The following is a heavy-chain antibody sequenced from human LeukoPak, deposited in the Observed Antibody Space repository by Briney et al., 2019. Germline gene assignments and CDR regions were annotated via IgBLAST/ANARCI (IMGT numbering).Heavy chain of an antibody. CDR3: ARGGSGSYFSWLDP. J-gene: IGHJ5*02. CDR1: GYTFTGYY. V-gene: IGHV1-2*02. CDR2: INPNSGGT. D-gene: IGHD3-10*01. Sequence: ASVKVSCKASGYTFTGYYIHWVRQAPGQGLESMGWINPNSGGTNYAQKFQGRVTMTRDTSISTAYMELNRLRSDDTAVYYCARGGSGSYFSWLDPWGQGTLVTVSS.